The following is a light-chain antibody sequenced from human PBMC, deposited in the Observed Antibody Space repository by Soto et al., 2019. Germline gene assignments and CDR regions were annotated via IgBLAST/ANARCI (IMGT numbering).Light chain of an antibody. CDR3: QQRSNWPPRIT. Sequence: EIVLTQSPATLSLSPGERATLSCRASQSVSSYLAWYQQKPGQAPRLLIYDASNRATGIPARFSGSGSGTDFTRTISRPEPEDFAVYYCQQRSNWPPRITFGQGTRLEIK. V-gene: IGKV3-11*01. CDR2: DAS. J-gene: IGKJ5*01. CDR1: QSVSSY.